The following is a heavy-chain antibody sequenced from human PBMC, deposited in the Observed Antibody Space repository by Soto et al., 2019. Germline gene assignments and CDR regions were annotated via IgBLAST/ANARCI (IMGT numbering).Heavy chain of an antibody. CDR2: IGTAGDT. CDR3: ARGTDYYGSGTIFDY. J-gene: IGHJ4*02. V-gene: IGHV3-13*01. Sequence: GGSLRLSCAASGFTFSSYDMHWVRQATGKGLEWVSAIGTAGDTYYPGSVKGRFTISRENAKNSLYLQMNSLRAEDTAVYYCARGTDYYGSGTIFDYWGQGTLVTVSS. D-gene: IGHD3-10*01. CDR1: GFTFSSYD.